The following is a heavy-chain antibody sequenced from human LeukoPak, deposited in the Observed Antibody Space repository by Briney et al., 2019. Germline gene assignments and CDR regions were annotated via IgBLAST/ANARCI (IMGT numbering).Heavy chain of an antibody. J-gene: IGHJ4*02. CDR1: GGTFSSYA. Sequence: ASVKVSCKASGGTFSSYAISWVRQAPGQGLEWMGWISAYNGNTNYAQKLQGRVTMTTDTSTSTAYMELRSLRSDDTAVYYCARDTSTLDYYGSGSFDYWGQGTLVTVSS. CDR2: ISAYNGNT. V-gene: IGHV1-18*01. D-gene: IGHD3-10*01. CDR3: ARDTSTLDYYGSGSFDY.